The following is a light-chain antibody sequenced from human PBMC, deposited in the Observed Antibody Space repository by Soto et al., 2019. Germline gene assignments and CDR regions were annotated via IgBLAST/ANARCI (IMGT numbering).Light chain of an antibody. CDR3: QQLNDYPHT. CDR1: QDISRF. CDR2: GAS. Sequence: DIQLTQSPPFLSASVGDRVTITCRASQDISRFLAWFQQKPGKAPKLLIYGASTLQSGAPSRFSGSGSGTEFTLTISSLQPEDFATYYCQQLNDYPHTFGGGTKVEIK. V-gene: IGKV1-9*01. J-gene: IGKJ4*01.